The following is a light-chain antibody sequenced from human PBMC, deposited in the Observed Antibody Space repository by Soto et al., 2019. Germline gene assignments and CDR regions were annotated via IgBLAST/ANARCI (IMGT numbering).Light chain of an antibody. CDR1: QNIANN. V-gene: IGKV3-15*01. J-gene: IGKJ2*01. CDR2: GAS. Sequence: ETVMTQSPATLSVSPGERATPSCRASQNIANNVAWYQQRPGQAPRLLIYGASTRATGIPARFSGSGSGTEFTLTISSLQSEDFAVYYCQQYNNWPPYTFGQGTKLEIK. CDR3: QQYNNWPPYT.